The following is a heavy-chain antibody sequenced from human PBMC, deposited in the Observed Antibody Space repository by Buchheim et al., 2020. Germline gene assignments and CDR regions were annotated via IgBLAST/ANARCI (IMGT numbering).Heavy chain of an antibody. CDR3: ATTLGTVGATP. V-gene: IGHV3-7*01. D-gene: IGHD1-26*01. J-gene: IGHJ5*02. Sequence: DVQLVESGGGLVQPGGSLRLSCAASGFTFSTYWMTWVRQAPGKGLEWVANINEDGSEKNYVDSVKGRFTISRDNAKNSLYLQMSSQRAEDTAVYYCATTLGTVGATPWGQG. CDR2: INEDGSEK. CDR1: GFTFSTYW.